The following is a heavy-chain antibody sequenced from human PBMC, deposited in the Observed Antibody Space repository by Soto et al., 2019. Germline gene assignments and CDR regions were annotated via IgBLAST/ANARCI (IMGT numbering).Heavy chain of an antibody. V-gene: IGHV1-69*01. J-gene: IGHJ6*02. CDR3: AREPRSHYYHRSGPQGGYGIYV. D-gene: IGHD3-22*01. CDR2: IIPIFGTA. Sequence: QVQLVQSGAEVKKPGSSAKVSCKASGGTFSSYAISWVRQAPGQGLEWMGGIIPIFGTAHYAQKFQSRVMITADESTSTDYMELSSLRSEDTAVYYCAREPRSHYYHRSGPQGGYGIYVWGQGTTVTVSS. CDR1: GGTFSSYA.